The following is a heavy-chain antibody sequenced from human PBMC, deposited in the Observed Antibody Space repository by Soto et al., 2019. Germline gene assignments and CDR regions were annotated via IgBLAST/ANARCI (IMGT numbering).Heavy chain of an antibody. J-gene: IGHJ4*02. CDR3: ARVGSFYEANDC. CDR1: GASFTTYW. Sequence: GESLKISRKGSGASFTTYWIGWVRQMPGKGLEWMGIIYPSDSDTKYSPSFQGQVTISVDKSISTAYLQWSSLQASDTAMYYCARVGSFYEANDCWGQGTLVTVSS. D-gene: IGHD3-16*02. CDR2: IYPSDSDT. V-gene: IGHV5-51*01.